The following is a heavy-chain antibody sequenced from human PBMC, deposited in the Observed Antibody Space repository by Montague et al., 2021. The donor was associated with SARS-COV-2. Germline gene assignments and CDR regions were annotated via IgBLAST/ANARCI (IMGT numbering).Heavy chain of an antibody. J-gene: IGHJ6*02. CDR1: GFTFSSYE. V-gene: IGHV3-48*03. D-gene: IGHD5-24*01. CDR3: ASDSGIEIPDYYYSMDV. CDR2: ISSSGSTI. Sequence: SLRLSCAASGFTFSSYEMNWVRQAPGKGLEWVSYISSSGSTIYYADSXKGRFTISRDNAKNSLYLQMNSLRAEDTAIYYCASDSGIEIPDYYYSMDVWGQGTTVTVSS.